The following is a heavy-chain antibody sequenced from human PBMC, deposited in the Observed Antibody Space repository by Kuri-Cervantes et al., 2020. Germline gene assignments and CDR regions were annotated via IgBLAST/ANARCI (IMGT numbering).Heavy chain of an antibody. Sequence: SETLSLTCTVSGGSISGYYWSWIRQPPGKGLEWIGYIYYSGSSNYNPSLKSRVTMSVDTSKNQFSLKLSSVTAADTAVYYCARGYSYGHGGFYYYYYYMDVWGKGTTVTVSS. J-gene: IGHJ6*03. CDR3: ARGYSYGHGGFYYYYYYMDV. CDR1: GGSISGYY. CDR2: IYYSGSS. D-gene: IGHD5-18*01. V-gene: IGHV4-59*01.